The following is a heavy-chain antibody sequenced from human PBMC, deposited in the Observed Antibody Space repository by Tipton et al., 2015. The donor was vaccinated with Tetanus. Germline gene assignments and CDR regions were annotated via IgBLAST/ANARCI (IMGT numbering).Heavy chain of an antibody. Sequence: TLSLTCAVSGVSIRSSSYFWGWVRQPPGKALEWIGHIFYTGSSHYNPSFKSRVSMSVDTTKNQFSLNLTSVTAADTAVYFCSRQEPPRRFFYDSSGSSDWGQGTRVTVSS. D-gene: IGHD3-22*01. CDR3: SRQEPPRRFFYDSSGSSD. J-gene: IGHJ4*02. V-gene: IGHV4-39*01. CDR1: GVSIRSSSYF. CDR2: IFYTGSS.